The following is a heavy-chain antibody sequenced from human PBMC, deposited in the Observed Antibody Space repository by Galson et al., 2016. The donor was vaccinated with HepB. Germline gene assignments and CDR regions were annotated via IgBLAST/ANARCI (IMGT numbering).Heavy chain of an antibody. CDR2: VYAGGTTK. D-gene: IGHD3-3*01. Sequence: SLRLSCAASGFTVSSNYMGWVRQAPGRGLEWVSVVYAGGTTKYYADSVKGRFTISRDNSKNTLYLQMNSLRGEDTALYYCARSGDFRSGYSGYGMDVWGQGTTVTVSS. J-gene: IGHJ6*02. V-gene: IGHV3-66*01. CDR1: GFTVSSNY. CDR3: ARSGDFRSGYSGYGMDV.